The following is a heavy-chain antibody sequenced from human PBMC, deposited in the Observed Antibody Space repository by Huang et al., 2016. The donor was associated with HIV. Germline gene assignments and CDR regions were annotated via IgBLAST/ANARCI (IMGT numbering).Heavy chain of an antibody. J-gene: IGHJ6*02. CDR2: IYYSVNT. Sequence: LQLQESGPGLVKSSETLSLICTVSGGSISSSSYYWGWIRQPPGKGPEGIGSIYYSVNTYYNPPLKSRVTISVDTSKNQFSLKVNSVTAADTAVYYCARHGRVAGHYYNNMDVWGRGTTVTVSS. CDR3: ARHGRVAGHYYNNMDV. V-gene: IGHV4-39*01. CDR1: GGSISSSSYY. D-gene: IGHD6-19*01.